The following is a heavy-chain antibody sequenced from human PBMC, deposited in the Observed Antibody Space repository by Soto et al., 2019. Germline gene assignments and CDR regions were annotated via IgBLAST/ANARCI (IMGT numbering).Heavy chain of an antibody. CDR2: IYYSGST. V-gene: IGHV4-31*03. Sequence: SETLSLTCTVSGGSISSGGYYWSWIRQHPGKGLEWIGYIYYSGSTYYNPSLKSRVTISVDTSKNQFSLKLSSVTAADTAVYYCARDDGGERDAFDIWGQGTMVTVSS. D-gene: IGHD2-21*01. J-gene: IGHJ3*02. CDR3: ARDDGGERDAFDI. CDR1: GGSISSGGYY.